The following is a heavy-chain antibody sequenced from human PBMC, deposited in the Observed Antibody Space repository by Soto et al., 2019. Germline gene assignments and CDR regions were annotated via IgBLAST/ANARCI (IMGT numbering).Heavy chain of an antibody. CDR1: GFTFSSYG. Sequence: QVQLVESGGGVVQPGRSLRLSCAASGFTFSSYGMHWVRQAPGKGLEWVAVIWYDGSNKYYADSVKGRFTISRDNSKNTLYLQMNSLRAEDTAVYYCARAKMRGVVPAAINWFDPWGQGTLVTVSS. CDR3: ARAKMRGVVPAAINWFDP. D-gene: IGHD2-2*02. J-gene: IGHJ5*02. V-gene: IGHV3-33*01. CDR2: IWYDGSNK.